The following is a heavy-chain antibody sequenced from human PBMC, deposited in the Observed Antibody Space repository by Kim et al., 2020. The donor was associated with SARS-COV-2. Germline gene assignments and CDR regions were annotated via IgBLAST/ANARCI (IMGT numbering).Heavy chain of an antibody. Sequence: QKFQGRVTITADESTSTAYMELSSLRSEDTAVYYCARGRATAMVVFYFDYWGQGTLVTVSS. CDR3: ARGRATAMVVFYFDY. J-gene: IGHJ4*02. D-gene: IGHD5-18*01. V-gene: IGHV1-69*01.